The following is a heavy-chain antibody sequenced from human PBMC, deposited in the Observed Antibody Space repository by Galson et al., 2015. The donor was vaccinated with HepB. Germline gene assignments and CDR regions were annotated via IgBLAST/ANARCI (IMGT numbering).Heavy chain of an antibody. D-gene: IGHD3-16*01. CDR2: VDPDDGYR. CDR3: AVGGSHDNTYYYYYLDV. Sequence: SCKVSGYSFTQLSIHWVRQAPGKGLAWRGCVDPDDGYRIYAQKFPGRLTMTEHTSTATAHMQLSSLRSDDTAEYFCAVGGSHDNTYYYYYLDVWGQGTTVTVSS. V-gene: IGHV1-24*01. J-gene: IGHJ6*03. CDR1: GYSFTQLS.